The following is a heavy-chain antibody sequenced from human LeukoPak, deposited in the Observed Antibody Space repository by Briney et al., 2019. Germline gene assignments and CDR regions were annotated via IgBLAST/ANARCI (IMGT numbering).Heavy chain of an antibody. Sequence: PSETLSLTCTVSGGSISSYYCSWIRQPPGKGLEWIGYIYYSGSTNYNPSHKSRVTISVDTSKNQFSLKLSSVTAADTAVYYCARQIYSNYQLSWFDPWGEGTLVTVSS. V-gene: IGHV4-59*08. CDR1: GGSISSYY. D-gene: IGHD4-11*01. CDR2: IYYSGST. J-gene: IGHJ5*02. CDR3: ARQIYSNYQLSWFDP.